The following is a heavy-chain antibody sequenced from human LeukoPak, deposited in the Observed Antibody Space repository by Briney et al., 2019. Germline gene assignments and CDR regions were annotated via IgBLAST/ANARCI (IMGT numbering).Heavy chain of an antibody. J-gene: IGHJ4*02. V-gene: IGHV3-48*03. CDR3: ARARYCSGGNCHRSFDY. CDR1: GFTFSTYE. CDR2: ISSNEITM. D-gene: IGHD2-15*01. Sequence: GGSLRLSCAASGFTFSTYEMNWVRQAPGKGLEWVSYISSNEITMYYADSVKGRFTISRDNAKNSLYLQMNILRAEDTAVYYCARARYCSGGNCHRSFDYWGQGTLVTVSS.